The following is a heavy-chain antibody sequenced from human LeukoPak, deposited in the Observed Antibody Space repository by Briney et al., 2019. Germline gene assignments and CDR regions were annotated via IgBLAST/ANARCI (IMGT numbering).Heavy chain of an antibody. J-gene: IGHJ6*02. Sequence: ASVNVSCKASGYIFTGYYMHWVRQAPGQGLEWMGWINPNSGGTNYAQKFQGRVTMTTDTSTSTAYMELRSLRSDDTAVYYCARVSCSGGSCYLSGMDVWGQGTTVTVSS. CDR1: GYIFTGYY. V-gene: IGHV1-2*02. D-gene: IGHD2-15*01. CDR3: ARVSCSGGSCYLSGMDV. CDR2: INPNSGGT.